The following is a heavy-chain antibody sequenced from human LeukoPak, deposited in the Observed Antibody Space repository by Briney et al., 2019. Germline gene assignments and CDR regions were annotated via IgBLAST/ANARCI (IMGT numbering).Heavy chain of an antibody. D-gene: IGHD5-12*01. CDR3: ASHASGYNYENHLYDP. Sequence: ASVKPSSAASGYTSTDYDMTSVRQAPGHGLEWVGWINPNSGGTNYAQKFQGRVTMTRDTSISTAYMELSRLRSDDTAVYYCASHASGYNYENHLYDPWGQRTLVTVSS. J-gene: IGHJ5*02. V-gene: IGHV1-2*02. CDR2: INPNSGGT. CDR1: GYTSTDYD.